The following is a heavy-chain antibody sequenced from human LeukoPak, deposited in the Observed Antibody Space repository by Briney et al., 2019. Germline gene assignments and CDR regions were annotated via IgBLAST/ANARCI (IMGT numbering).Heavy chain of an antibody. V-gene: IGHV1-18*01. J-gene: IGHJ4*02. D-gene: IGHD3-10*01. CDR2: ISAYNGST. Sequence: ASVKVSCKASGYTFTSYGISWVRQAPGQGLEWMGWISAYNGSTNYAQKLQGRVTMTTDTSTSTAYMELRSLRSDDTAVYYCARITMVRGVIIKDDYWGQGTLVTVSS. CDR1: GYTFTSYG. CDR3: ARITMVRGVIIKDDY.